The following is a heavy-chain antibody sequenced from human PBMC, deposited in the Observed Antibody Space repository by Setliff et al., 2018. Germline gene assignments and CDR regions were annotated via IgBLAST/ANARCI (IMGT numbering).Heavy chain of an antibody. Sequence: SETLSLTCNVSGGSVSSTSHYWSWIRQPPGKGLEWIEEINHRGSTNYSPSLKSRLSISADTSKNQFSLKLTSVTAADTAVYYCARTHCTTTSCFYFHYWGQGTVVTVSS. CDR1: GGSVSSTSHY. D-gene: IGHD2-2*01. CDR3: ARTHCTTTSCFYFHY. CDR2: INHRGST. J-gene: IGHJ4*02. V-gene: IGHV4-39*07.